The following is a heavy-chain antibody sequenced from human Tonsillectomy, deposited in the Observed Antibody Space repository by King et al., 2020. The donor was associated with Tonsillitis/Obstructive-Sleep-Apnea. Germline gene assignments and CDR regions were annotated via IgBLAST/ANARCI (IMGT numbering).Heavy chain of an antibody. D-gene: IGHD3-22*01. J-gene: IGHJ4*02. CDR2: MNPNSGKT. V-gene: IGHV1-8*01. CDR1: GYSFSSYD. CDR3: ARGPYDSSAYRFDD. Sequence: VQLVQSGAEVKKPGASVKVSCKASGYSFSSYDINWVRQATGQGLEWVGWMNPNSGKTGYAQKFQGRVTMTRNTSVSTAYMELRSLRSEDAAVYFCARGPYDSSAYRFDDWGQGTVVAVSS.